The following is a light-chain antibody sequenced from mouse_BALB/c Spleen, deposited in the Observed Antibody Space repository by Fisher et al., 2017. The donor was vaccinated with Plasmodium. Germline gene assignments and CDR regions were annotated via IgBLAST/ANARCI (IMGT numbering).Light chain of an antibody. Sequence: DIVMTQSPLSLPVSLGDQVSISCRSSQSLLHSYGDTYLHWHLQRPGQSPKLLLYKVSNRFSGVPDRFSGSGSGTDFTLKIRRVEAEDLGVYFCSQSAHIPLTFGAGAKLELK. CDR1: QSLLHSYGDTY. V-gene: IGKV1-110*01. CDR3: SQSAHIPLT. CDR2: KVS. J-gene: IGKJ5*01.